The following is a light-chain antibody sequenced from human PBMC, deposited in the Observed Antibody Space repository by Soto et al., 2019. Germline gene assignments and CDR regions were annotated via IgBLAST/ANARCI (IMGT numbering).Light chain of an antibody. V-gene: IGLV2-23*03. CDR3: CSYAGGGTFYV. CDR2: EST. J-gene: IGLJ1*01. CDR1: SSDVGSYNL. Sequence: QSALTQPASVSGSPGQSITISCTGTSSDVGSYNLVSWYQQHPGKAPKLMIYESTKRPSGVSNRFSGSKSGNTASLTISGLQAEDEADYYCCSYAGGGTFYVFGTGTKLTVL.